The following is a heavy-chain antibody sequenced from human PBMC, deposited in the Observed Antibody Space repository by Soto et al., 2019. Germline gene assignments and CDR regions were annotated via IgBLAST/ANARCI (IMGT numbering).Heavy chain of an antibody. CDR2: ISAYNGNT. V-gene: IGHV1-18*01. CDR3: AGDITMIEVVTTDAFDI. CDR1: GYTFTSYG. J-gene: IGHJ3*02. Sequence: QVQLVQSGAEVKKPGASVKVSCKASGYTFTSYGISWVRQAPGQGLEWMGWISAYNGNTNYAQKLQGRVTMTTDTSTTTAYMELRSLKSDDTAVYYCAGDITMIEVVTTDAFDIWGQGTMVTVSS. D-gene: IGHD3-22*01.